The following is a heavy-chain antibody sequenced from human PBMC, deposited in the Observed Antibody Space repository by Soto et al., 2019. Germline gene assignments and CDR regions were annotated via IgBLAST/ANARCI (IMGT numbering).Heavy chain of an antibody. J-gene: IGHJ5*02. V-gene: IGHV3-74*01. CDR2: ITSDGKSK. Sequence: PGGSLRLSCAASGFNFSNHWMHWVRQRPAEGLVWVSRITSDGKSKAYAESVKGRFAISRDNAKNTLYLQMNGLTAEDTAVYYCARESGDWPLNWFDPRRKGTLVTVSS. CDR1: GFNFSNHW. CDR3: ARESGDWPLNWFDP. D-gene: IGHD2-21*02.